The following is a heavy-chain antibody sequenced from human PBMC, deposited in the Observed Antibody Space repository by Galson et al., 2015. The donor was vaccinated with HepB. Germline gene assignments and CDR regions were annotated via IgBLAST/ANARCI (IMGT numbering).Heavy chain of an antibody. D-gene: IGHD4-17*01. CDR3: AREGSTVTSYYYGMDV. Sequence: SVKVSCKASGYTFTSYGISWVRQAPGQGLEWMGWISAYNGNTNYAQKLQGRVTMTTDTPTSTAYMELRSLRSDDTAVYYCAREGSTVTSYYYGMDVWGQGTTVTVSS. V-gene: IGHV1-18*04. CDR2: ISAYNGNT. J-gene: IGHJ6*02. CDR1: GYTFTSYG.